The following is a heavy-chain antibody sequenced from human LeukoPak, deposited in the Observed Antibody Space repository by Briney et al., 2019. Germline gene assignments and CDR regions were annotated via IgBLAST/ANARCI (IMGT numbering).Heavy chain of an antibody. CDR2: IYSGGST. V-gene: IGHV3-53*01. CDR3: ARYYDSSAHGGAFDI. J-gene: IGHJ3*02. D-gene: IGHD3-22*01. Sequence: PGGSLRLSCAASGFTVSSNNMSWVRQAPGKGLEWVSVIYSGGSTYYADSVKGRFTISRDNSKNTLYLQMNSLRAEDTAVYYCARYYDSSAHGGAFDIWGQGTMVTVSS. CDR1: GFTVSSNN.